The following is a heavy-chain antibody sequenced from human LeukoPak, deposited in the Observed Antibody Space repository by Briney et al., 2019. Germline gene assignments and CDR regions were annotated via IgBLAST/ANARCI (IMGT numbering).Heavy chain of an antibody. Sequence: GGSLRLSCAASGFTFDDYGMSWVRQAPGKGLEWASGINWNGGSTGYADSVKGRFTISRDNAKNSLYLQMNSLRAEDTALYYCASLAYYYDSSGYSWYFDYWGQGTLVTVSS. J-gene: IGHJ4*02. CDR3: ASLAYYYDSSGYSWYFDY. CDR1: GFTFDDYG. V-gene: IGHV3-20*04. CDR2: INWNGGST. D-gene: IGHD3-22*01.